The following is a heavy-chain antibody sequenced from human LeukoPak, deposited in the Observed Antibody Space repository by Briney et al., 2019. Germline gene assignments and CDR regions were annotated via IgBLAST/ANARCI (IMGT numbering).Heavy chain of an antibody. Sequence: GESLKISCKGSGYSFTSYWISWVRQMPGKGLEWVGRIDPSDTYTNYSPSFQGHVTISADKSSSTAYLQWSSLKASDTAMYYCARHHGVAAMVFFNYWGQGTLVTVSS. V-gene: IGHV5-10-1*01. CDR1: GYSFTSYW. J-gene: IGHJ4*02. CDR3: ARHHGVAAMVFFNY. D-gene: IGHD5-18*01. CDR2: IDPSDTYT.